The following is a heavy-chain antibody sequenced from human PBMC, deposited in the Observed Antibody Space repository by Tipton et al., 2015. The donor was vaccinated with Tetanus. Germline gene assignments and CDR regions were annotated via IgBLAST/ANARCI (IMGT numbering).Heavy chain of an antibody. CDR3: ARLTCSSPSCYYYYYYYVDV. D-gene: IGHD2-2*01. Sequence: TLSLTCSVSGDSIRSEDYYWGWIHQSPGKGLEWLGYIYYSGSTYNNPSLKSRVSISLDASKNQFSLSLNSVTAADSATYYCARLTCSSPSCYYYYYYYVDVWGTGTAVAVSS. V-gene: IGHV4-30-4*01. J-gene: IGHJ6*03. CDR1: GDSIRSEDYY. CDR2: IYYSGST.